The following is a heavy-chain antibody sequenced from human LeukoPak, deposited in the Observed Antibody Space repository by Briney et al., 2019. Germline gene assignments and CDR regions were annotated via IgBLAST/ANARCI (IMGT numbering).Heavy chain of an antibody. CDR1: GFTFSSYA. CDR3: ARSIYASGSFYTFDI. CDR2: ISGSGGST. V-gene: IGHV3-23*01. D-gene: IGHD3-10*01. J-gene: IGHJ3*02. Sequence: PGGSLRLSCAASGFTFSSYAMSWVRQALGRAPEWVSGISGSGGSTYSADSVKGRFTISRDNSKNTLYLQMNTLRAEDTAVYYCARSIYASGSFYTFDIWGQGTMVTVSS.